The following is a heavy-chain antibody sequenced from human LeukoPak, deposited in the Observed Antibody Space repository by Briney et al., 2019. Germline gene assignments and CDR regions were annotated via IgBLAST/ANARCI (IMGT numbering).Heavy chain of an antibody. CDR1: GGTFSSFA. J-gene: IGHJ5*02. V-gene: IGHV1-69*05. CDR3: ARVPTGTTGGMTFDP. D-gene: IGHD1-1*01. Sequence: ASVKVSCKASGGTFSSFAISWARQAPGQGLDWMGGIIPIFGTASYAQKFQGRVTITTDESTSTAYMELSSLRSEGTAVYYCARVPTGTTGGMTFDPWGQGTLVTVSS. CDR2: IIPIFGTA.